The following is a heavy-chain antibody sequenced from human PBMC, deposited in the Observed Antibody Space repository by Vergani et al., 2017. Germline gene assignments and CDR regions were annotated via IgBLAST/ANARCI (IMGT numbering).Heavy chain of an antibody. D-gene: IGHD4-17*01. V-gene: IGHV1-46*01. Sequence: QVQLVQSGAEVKKPGASVKVSCKASGYTFTSYYMHWVRQAPGQGLEWMGIINPSGGSTSYAQKFQGRVTMTRDTSTSTVYMELSRLSSEDTAVYYCARTTVTTKAFDIWGQGTMVTVSS. CDR3: ARTTVTTKAFDI. CDR2: INPSGGST. CDR1: GYTFTSYY. J-gene: IGHJ3*02.